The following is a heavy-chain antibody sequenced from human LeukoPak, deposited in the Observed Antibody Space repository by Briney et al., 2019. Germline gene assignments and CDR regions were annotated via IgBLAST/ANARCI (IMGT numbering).Heavy chain of an antibody. CDR3: ARQGNYDSSAYYSLDY. Sequence: GEPLKISCKGSGYSFTTYWISWVRQMPGKGLEWMGRIAPSDSYSNYSPSFQGHGTISADKSINTAYLQWSSLKASDTAMYYCARQGNYDSSAYYSLDYWGQGTLVTV. V-gene: IGHV5-10-1*01. CDR2: IAPSDSYS. CDR1: GYSFTTYW. J-gene: IGHJ4*02. D-gene: IGHD3-22*01.